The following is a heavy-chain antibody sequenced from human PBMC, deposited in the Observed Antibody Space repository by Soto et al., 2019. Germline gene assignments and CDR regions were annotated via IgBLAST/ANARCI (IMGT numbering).Heavy chain of an antibody. Sequence: QEELVQTGPEVKKPGSSVNVSCKASEGTFSSYSITWVRQSPGPRLEWMGEIIPLLRTVNYAQKFKCRVTITGDRSTRTIYRGLSILRSDDTAVYYGARDHVDLFGYIDVWGQGTTVTVS. CDR1: EGTFSSYS. V-gene: IGHV1-69*06. CDR2: IIPLLRTV. CDR3: ARDHVDLFGYIDV. J-gene: IGHJ6*02. D-gene: IGHD6-25*01.